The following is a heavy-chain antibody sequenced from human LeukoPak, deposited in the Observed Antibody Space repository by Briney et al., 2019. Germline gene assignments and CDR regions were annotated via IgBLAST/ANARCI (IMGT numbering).Heavy chain of an antibody. CDR1: GFTFSNAW. J-gene: IGHJ4*02. V-gene: IGHV3-7*03. CDR2: IKQDGSTK. Sequence: GGSLRLSCAASGFTFSNAWMSWVRQAPGKGLEWVANIKQDGSTKYYLDSVKGRLTVSRDNAKNSVFLQINSLRAEDTAIYYCARIGYSSSSFDYWGQGTLVTVSS. D-gene: IGHD6-6*01. CDR3: ARIGYSSSSFDY.